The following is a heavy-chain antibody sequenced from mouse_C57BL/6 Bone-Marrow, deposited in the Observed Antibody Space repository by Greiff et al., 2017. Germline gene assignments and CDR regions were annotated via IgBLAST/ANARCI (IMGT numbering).Heavy chain of an antibody. CDR3: ARHERYYDYEGYFDY. CDR1: GYIFTEYT. D-gene: IGHD2-4*01. J-gene: IGHJ2*01. CDR2: FYPGSGSI. V-gene: IGHV1-62-2*01. Sequence: QVQLQQSGAELVKPGASVKLSCKASGYIFTEYTIYWVKQRSGQGLEWIGWFYPGSGSIKYNERVKDKATLTADKSSNTVYMELSSLTSEDSAVYFCARHERYYDYEGYFDYWGQGTTLTVSS.